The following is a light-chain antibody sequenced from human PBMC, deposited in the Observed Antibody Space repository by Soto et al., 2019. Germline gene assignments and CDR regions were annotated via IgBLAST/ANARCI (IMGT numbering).Light chain of an antibody. CDR1: QSLLHSNGYNY. Sequence: DIVMTQSPLSLPVTPGEPASISCRSSQSLLHSNGYNYLDWYLQKPGQSPQLLIYLGSNRASGVPDRFSGSGSGTDFTLKISRVEAEDFGVYYCQQYNNWPRTFGQGTKVEIK. V-gene: IGKV2-28*01. J-gene: IGKJ1*01. CDR3: QQYNNWPRT. CDR2: LGS.